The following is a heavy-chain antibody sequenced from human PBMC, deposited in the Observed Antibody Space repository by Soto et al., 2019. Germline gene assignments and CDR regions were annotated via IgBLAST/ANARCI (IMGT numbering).Heavy chain of an antibody. J-gene: IGHJ6*03. CDR2: IYYSGTT. CDR3: ARRVSSSNMVHSYYMDV. V-gene: IGHV4-59*01. Sequence: SETLSLTCTVSGGSISRYFWTWIRHLSGKGLEYIGYIYYSGTTNYNPSLKSRVTISVDTSKNQFSLNLTSVTAADTAVYYCARRVSSSNMVHSYYMDVWGKGTTVTVSS. D-gene: IGHD6-6*01. CDR1: GGSISRYF.